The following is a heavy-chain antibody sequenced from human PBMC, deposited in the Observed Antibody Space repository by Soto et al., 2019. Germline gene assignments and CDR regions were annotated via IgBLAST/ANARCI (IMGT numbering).Heavy chain of an antibody. CDR1: GGSISSGGYS. CDR3: ARAGGLGAVAVDY. V-gene: IGHV4-30-2*01. CDR2: IYHGST. D-gene: IGHD6-19*01. J-gene: IGHJ4*02. Sequence: QLQLQESGSGLVKPSQTLSLTCAVSGGSISSGGYSWSWIRQPPGKGLEWFGYIYHGSTYYNPSLKSRVTISVDRSKNQFSLKLRSVTAADTAVYYCARAGGLGAVAVDYWGQGTLVTVSS.